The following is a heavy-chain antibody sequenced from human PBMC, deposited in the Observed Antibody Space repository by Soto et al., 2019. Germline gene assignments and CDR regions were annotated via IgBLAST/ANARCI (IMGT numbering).Heavy chain of an antibody. Sequence: ASVKVSCKASGYTFTVYYIHWMRQAPGQGLEWMGWLNPNSGGTNYAQKFQGRVTMTRDTSITTAYMAVTRLRSDDTAMYYCALSGYSYGSHPSFDYWGQGDLVTVSS. J-gene: IGHJ4*02. D-gene: IGHD5-18*01. CDR1: GYTFTVYY. V-gene: IGHV1-2*02. CDR2: LNPNSGGT. CDR3: ALSGYSYGSHPSFDY.